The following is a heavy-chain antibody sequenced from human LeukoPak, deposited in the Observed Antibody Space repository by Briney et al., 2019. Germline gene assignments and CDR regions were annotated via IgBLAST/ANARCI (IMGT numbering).Heavy chain of an antibody. CDR2: ISHDDKNR. CDR3: VRDKDTSGWLY. J-gene: IGHJ4*02. Sequence: GGSLRLSCAASGFTFTSYAFHWVRQAPGKGLEWVTVISHDDKNRYYADSVKGRFTISRDNSKNTVYLQMNSLRVGDTAVYFCVRDKDTSGWLYWGQGTLVAVSS. CDR1: GFTFTSYA. D-gene: IGHD6-19*01. V-gene: IGHV3-30*04.